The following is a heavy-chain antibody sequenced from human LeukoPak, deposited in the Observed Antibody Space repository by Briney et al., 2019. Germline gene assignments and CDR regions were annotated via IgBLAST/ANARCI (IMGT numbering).Heavy chain of an antibody. D-gene: IGHD6-19*01. CDR2: IEQDESEK. CDR3: AKAGSVAGTGGAADY. CDR1: GFTFSTYW. J-gene: IGHJ4*02. V-gene: IGHV3-7*03. Sequence: GGSLRLSCAASGFTFSTYWMSWVRQAPGKGLEWVANIEQDESEKYYVDSVKGRFTISRDNAENSLYLQMNSLRAEDTALYYCAKAGSVAGTGGAADYWGQGTLVTVSS.